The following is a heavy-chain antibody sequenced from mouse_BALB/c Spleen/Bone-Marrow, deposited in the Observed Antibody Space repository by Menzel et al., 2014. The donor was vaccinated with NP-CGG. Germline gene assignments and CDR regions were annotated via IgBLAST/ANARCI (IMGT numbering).Heavy chain of an antibody. CDR1: GFTFNSNT. D-gene: IGHD2-14*01. CDR3: ARPRYPFYAMDS. V-gene: IGHV5-12-2*01. Sequence: EVQRVESGGGLVQPGGSLKLSCAASGFTFNSNTMSWVRQTPEKRLEWVAYITNGGGATYYLDTVRGRFTISRDSAKNTLYLQMSSLKSEDTAMYYCARPRYPFYAMDSWGQGTSVTVS. J-gene: IGHJ4*01. CDR2: ITNGGGAT.